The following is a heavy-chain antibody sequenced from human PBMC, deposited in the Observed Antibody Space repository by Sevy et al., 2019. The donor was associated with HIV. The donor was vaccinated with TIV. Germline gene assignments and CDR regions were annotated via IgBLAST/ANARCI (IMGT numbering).Heavy chain of an antibody. J-gene: IGHJ4*02. CDR1: GFIFNSYP. Sequence: GGSLRLSCAASGFIFNSYPISWVRQAPGKGLEWVSSISASGGSIYYADSVKGRFTISRDNSKKTVELQMNSLRAGDTAVYYCAREDSGYEYWGQGTLVTVSS. CDR3: AREDSGYEY. CDR2: ISASGGSI. V-gene: IGHV3-23*01. D-gene: IGHD5-12*01.